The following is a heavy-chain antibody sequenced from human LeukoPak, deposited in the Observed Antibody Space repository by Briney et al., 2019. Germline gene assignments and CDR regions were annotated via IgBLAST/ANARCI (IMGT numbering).Heavy chain of an antibody. CDR3: ARLYGSVGATTHARWYDY. Sequence: LGASVKVSCKASGYTFTSYYMHWVRQAPGQGLEWMGIINPSGDSTSYAQKFQGRVTMTRDTSTSTVYMELSSLRSEDTAVYYCARLYGSVGATTHARWYDYWGQGTLVTVSS. D-gene: IGHD1-26*01. V-gene: IGHV1-46*01. J-gene: IGHJ4*02. CDR2: INPSGDST. CDR1: GYTFTSYY.